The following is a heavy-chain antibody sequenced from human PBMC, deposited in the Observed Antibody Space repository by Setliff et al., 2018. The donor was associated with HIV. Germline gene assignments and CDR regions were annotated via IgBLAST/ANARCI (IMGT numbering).Heavy chain of an antibody. CDR3: ARGIRSYSTSPRGFDI. J-gene: IGHJ3*02. CDR1: GFTFSSYG. Sequence: AGGSLRLSCAASGFTFSSYGMHWVRQAPGKGLEWVAVIWYDGSNKYYADSVKGRFTISRDNSKNTLYLQMNSLRAEDTAVYYCARGIRSYSTSPRGFDIWGQGTLVTVSS. D-gene: IGHD1-26*01. CDR2: IWYDGSNK. V-gene: IGHV3-33*08.